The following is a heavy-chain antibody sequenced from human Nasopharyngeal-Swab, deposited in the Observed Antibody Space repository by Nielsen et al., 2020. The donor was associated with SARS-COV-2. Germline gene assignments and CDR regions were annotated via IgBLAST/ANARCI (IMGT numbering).Heavy chain of an antibody. D-gene: IGHD6-19*01. J-gene: IGHJ4*02. Sequence: SLKISCAASGFTFDDYAMHWVRQAPGKGLEWVSGISWNSGSIGYADSVKGRFTISRDNAKNSLYLQMNSLRAEDTALYYCAKSHLAVAGNFDYWGQGTLVTVSS. CDR1: GFTFDDYA. CDR3: AKSHLAVAGNFDY. CDR2: ISWNSGSI. V-gene: IGHV3-9*01.